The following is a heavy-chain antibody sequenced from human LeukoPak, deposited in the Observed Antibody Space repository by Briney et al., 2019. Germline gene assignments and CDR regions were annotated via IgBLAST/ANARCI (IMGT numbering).Heavy chain of an antibody. J-gene: IGHJ3*02. CDR3: ARRFCSSTSCYTGSTDAFDI. Sequence: GESLKISCKGSGYSFTSYWIGWVRQMPGKGLEWMGIIYPGDSDTRYSPSFQGQVTISADKSISTAYLQWSSLKASDTAMYYCARRFCSSTSCYTGSTDAFDIWGQGTMVTVSS. D-gene: IGHD2-2*02. CDR1: GYSFTSYW. CDR2: IYPGDSDT. V-gene: IGHV5-51*01.